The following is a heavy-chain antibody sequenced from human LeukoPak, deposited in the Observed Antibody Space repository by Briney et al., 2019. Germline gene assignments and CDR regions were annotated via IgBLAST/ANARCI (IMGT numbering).Heavy chain of an antibody. CDR3: ASELRRGHSSSWFCFEN. J-gene: IGHJ4*02. Sequence: GGSLRLSCAASGFAFSSYAMHWVRQAPGKGLEWVSVISYDGISKYHADSVKGRFTISRDNSKNTLYLKMTSLRAEDTAVFYCASELRRGHSSSWFCFENWGQGTLVTVSS. CDR2: ISYDGISK. CDR1: GFAFSSYA. D-gene: IGHD6-13*01. V-gene: IGHV3-30-3*01.